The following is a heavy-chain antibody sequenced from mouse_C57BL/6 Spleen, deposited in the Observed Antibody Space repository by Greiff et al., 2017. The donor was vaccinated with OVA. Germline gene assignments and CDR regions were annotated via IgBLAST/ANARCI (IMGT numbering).Heavy chain of an antibody. Sequence: VQLQQSGPELVKPGASVKISCKASGYTFTDYYINWVKQRPGQGLEWIGWIFPGSGSTYYNEKFKGKATLTVDKSSSTAYMLLSSLTSEDSAVYFCARRGHYYGSSYHVDYWGQGTTLTVSS. CDR1: GYTFTDYY. V-gene: IGHV1-75*01. D-gene: IGHD1-1*01. CDR3: ARRGHYYGSSYHVDY. J-gene: IGHJ2*01. CDR2: IFPGSGST.